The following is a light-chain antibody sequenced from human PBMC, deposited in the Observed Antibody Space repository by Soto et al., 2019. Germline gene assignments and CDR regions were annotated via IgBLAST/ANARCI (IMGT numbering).Light chain of an antibody. CDR1: SSDVGGYNY. V-gene: IGLV2-14*01. CDR2: DVN. CDR3: SSYTSSANYV. J-gene: IGLJ1*01. Sequence: QSVLTQPASVSGSPGQSIAISCTGTSSDVGGYNYVSWYQQHPGKAPKLMIYDVNNRPSGVSNRFSGSKSGNTASLTISGLQAEDEADYYCSSYTSSANYVFGTGTKVTV.